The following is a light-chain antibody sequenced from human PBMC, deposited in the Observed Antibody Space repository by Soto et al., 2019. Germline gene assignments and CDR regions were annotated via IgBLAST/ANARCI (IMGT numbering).Light chain of an antibody. J-gene: IGKJ5*01. Sequence: EIVITQSPATLAVSPGETTILSCRASQSINSDVAWYQRKVGQTPRLLIHGASTRATGIAARFSGSGSGTDFTLTISRLEPEDFAVYYCQQYGSSSITFGQGTRLEIK. CDR3: QQYGSSSIT. V-gene: IGKV3-20*01. CDR2: GAS. CDR1: QSINSD.